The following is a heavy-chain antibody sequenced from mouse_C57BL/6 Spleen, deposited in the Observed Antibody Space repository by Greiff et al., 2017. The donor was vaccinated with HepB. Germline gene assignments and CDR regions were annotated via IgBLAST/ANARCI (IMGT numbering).Heavy chain of an antibody. V-gene: IGHV5-17*01. D-gene: IGHD3-2*02. CDR3: ARHRSGFPIAY. J-gene: IGHJ3*01. CDR2: ISSGSSTI. CDR1: GFTFSDYG. Sequence: EVQVVESGGGLVKPGGSLKLSCAASGFTFSDYGMHWVRQAPEKGLEWVAYISSGSSTIYYADTVKGRFTISRDNAKNTLFLQMTSLRSEDTAMYYCARHRSGFPIAYWGQGTLVTVSA.